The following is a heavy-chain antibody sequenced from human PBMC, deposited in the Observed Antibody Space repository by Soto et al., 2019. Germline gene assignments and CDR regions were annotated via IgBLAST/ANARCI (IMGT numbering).Heavy chain of an antibody. J-gene: IGHJ5*02. CDR3: ARENRDVNSGWYSSSDWFDP. D-gene: IGHD6-19*01. CDR2: IIPMFGTG. Sequence: QVQLVQSGAEVKKPGSSVRVSCKASGDTSDSFSISWVRQAPGQGLEWMGGIIPMFGTGNYAQKFQGRLTITADESTGTSYMDLKSLRSEDTAVYFCARENRDVNSGWYSSSDWFDPWGQGTLVTVSS. V-gene: IGHV1-69*01. CDR1: GDTSDSFS.